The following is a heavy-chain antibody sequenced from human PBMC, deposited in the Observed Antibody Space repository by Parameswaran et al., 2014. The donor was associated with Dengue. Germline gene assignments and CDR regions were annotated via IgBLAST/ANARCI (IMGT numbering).Heavy chain of an antibody. J-gene: IGHJ4*02. D-gene: IGHD6-19*01. CDR3: ARDVEYGISGRWDFDY. Sequence: WVRQAPGQGLEWMGGIIPIFGTANYAQKFQGRVTITTDESTSTAYMELSSLRSEDTAVYYCARDVEYGISGRWDFDYWGQGTLVTVSS. V-gene: IGHV1-69*05. CDR2: IIPIFGTA.